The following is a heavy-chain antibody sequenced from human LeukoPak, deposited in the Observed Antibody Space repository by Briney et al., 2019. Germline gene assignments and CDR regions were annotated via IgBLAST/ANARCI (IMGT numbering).Heavy chain of an antibody. CDR3: AKDRYYYDSSGSIYFDY. D-gene: IGHD3-22*01. V-gene: IGHV3-30*18. CDR1: GFTFSSYG. J-gene: IGHJ4*02. Sequence: GRSPRLSCAASGFTFSSYGMHWVRQAPGKGLEWVAVISYDGSNKYYADSVKGRFTISRDNSKNTLYLQMNSLRAEDTAVYYCAKDRYYYDSSGSIYFDYWGQGTLVTVSS. CDR2: ISYDGSNK.